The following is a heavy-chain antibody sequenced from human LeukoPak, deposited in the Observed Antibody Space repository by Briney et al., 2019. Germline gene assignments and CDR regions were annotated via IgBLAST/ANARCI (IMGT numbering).Heavy chain of an antibody. Sequence: AGGSLRLSCAASGFTFSTYSMNWVRRAPGKGLVWVSRINNDGSSAYYADSVKGRFTISRDNAKNTLYLQMDSLRAEDTAVYYCATYGLGTYHLEDWGQGTLVTVSS. CDR2: INNDGSSA. D-gene: IGHD3-10*01. J-gene: IGHJ4*02. CDR3: ATYGLGTYHLED. V-gene: IGHV3-74*01. CDR1: GFTFSTYS.